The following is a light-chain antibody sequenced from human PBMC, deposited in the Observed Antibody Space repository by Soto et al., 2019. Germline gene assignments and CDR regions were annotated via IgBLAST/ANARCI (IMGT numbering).Light chain of an antibody. CDR2: DAS. CDR3: QHYDTVPDVT. CDR1: QDIATY. J-gene: IGKJ4*01. Sequence: DIQMTQSPSSLSASVGDSVTITCQASQDIATYLNWYQQKIGEAPKVLIYDASNLQTGVPPRFSGRGYGTVFTFTITNLHPEDNATYFCQHYDTVPDVTFGGGTKVEI. V-gene: IGKV1-33*01.